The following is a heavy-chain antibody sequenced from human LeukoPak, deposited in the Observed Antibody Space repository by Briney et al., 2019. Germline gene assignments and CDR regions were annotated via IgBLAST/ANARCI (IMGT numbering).Heavy chain of an antibody. CDR3: AKAPGYNYAPRGWIDP. J-gene: IGHJ5*02. D-gene: IGHD5-18*01. V-gene: IGHV3-23*01. CDR2: ISGSGGNT. CDR1: GFTFTSYA. Sequence: GGSLRLSCAASGFTFTSYAMIWVRQAPGEGLDWVSVISGSGGNTYYADSVKGRFTISRDNSKNTLYLQMNSLRAEDTAVYYCAKAPGYNYAPRGWIDPWGQGTLVTVSS.